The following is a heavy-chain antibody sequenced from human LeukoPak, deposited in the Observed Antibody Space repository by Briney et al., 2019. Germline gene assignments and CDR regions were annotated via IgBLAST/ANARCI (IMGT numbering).Heavy chain of an antibody. CDR1: GYTFTSYG. CDR3: ARVFWSGYYKYNWFDP. J-gene: IGHJ5*02. V-gene: IGHV1-18*01. Sequence: ASVKVSCKASGYTFTSYGISWVRQAPGQGLEWMGWISAYNGNANYAQKLQGRVTMTTDTSTSTAYMELRSLRSDDTAVYYCARVFWSGYYKYNWFDPWGQGTLVTVSS. D-gene: IGHD3-3*01. CDR2: ISAYNGNA.